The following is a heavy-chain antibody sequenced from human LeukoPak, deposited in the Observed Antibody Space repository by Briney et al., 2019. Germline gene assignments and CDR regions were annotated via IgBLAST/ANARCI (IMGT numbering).Heavy chain of an antibody. J-gene: IGHJ4*02. CDR3: AKAVANHHFDY. Sequence: GGSLRLSCAASGFTFDDYGMSWVRQAPGKGLEWVSGINWNGGSTGYADSVKGRFTISRDNSKNTLYLQMNSLRAEDTAVYYCAKAVANHHFDYWGQGTLVTVSS. V-gene: IGHV3-20*04. D-gene: IGHD5-12*01. CDR1: GFTFDDYG. CDR2: INWNGGST.